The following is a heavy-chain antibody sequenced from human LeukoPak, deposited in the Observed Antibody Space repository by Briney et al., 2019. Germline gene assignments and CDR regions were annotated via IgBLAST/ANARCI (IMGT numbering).Heavy chain of an antibody. J-gene: IGHJ4*02. D-gene: IGHD3-22*01. CDR1: GGSISSGDYY. V-gene: IGHV4-30-4*01. CDR3: ARAPDYYDSSESYESAGRDY. CDR2: IYYSGST. Sequence: SETLSLTCTVSGGSISSGDYYWSWIRQPRGKGLEWIGYIYYSGSTYYNPSLKSRVTISVDTSKNQFSLKLSSVTAADTAVYYCARAPDYYDSSESYESAGRDYWGQGTLVTVSS.